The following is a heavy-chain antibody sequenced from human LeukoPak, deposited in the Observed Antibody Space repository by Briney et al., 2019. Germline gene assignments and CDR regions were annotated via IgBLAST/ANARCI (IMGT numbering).Heavy chain of an antibody. J-gene: IGHJ4*02. V-gene: IGHV4-39*01. D-gene: IGHD1-26*01. CDR2: ISHSGST. CDR3: ARQGAGGSDY. CDR1: GGSISSRGYC. Sequence: SETLSLTCTVSGGSISSRGYCWAWMRQPPGKGLEWIGSISHSGSTYYNPSLKSRVNIAADTSKNQFSLKLNSVTAADTAVHYCARQGAGGSDYWGQGTLVTVSS.